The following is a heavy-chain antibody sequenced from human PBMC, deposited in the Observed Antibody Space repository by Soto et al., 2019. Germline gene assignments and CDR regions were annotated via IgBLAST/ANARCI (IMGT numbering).Heavy chain of an antibody. V-gene: IGHV3-53*01. D-gene: IGHD1-1*01. J-gene: IGHJ3*01. CDR2: LYDVDGS. Sequence: DVQLVESGGGLIQPGESLRLSCAAFGLTISGKKYVAWVRQAPGKGLEWVSALYDVDGSFYADSVTGRFTSSSDSSKTTVYLQMNDLRPDDTAVYYCATWHEREHAFDVWGQGTTVTISS. CDR1: GLTISGKKY. CDR3: ATWHEREHAFDV.